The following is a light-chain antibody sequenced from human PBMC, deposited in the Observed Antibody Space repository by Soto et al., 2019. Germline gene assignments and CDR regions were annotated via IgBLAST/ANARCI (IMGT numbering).Light chain of an antibody. CDR2: DAS. V-gene: IGKV3-11*01. Sequence: EIVLTQSPATLSLSPGEKVTLSCRASQIISSYLAWYQQKPGQAPRLLIYDASNRATGIPARFSGSGSGTDFTLTISSLEPEAFAVYYCQQHSNWPYTFGQGTKLEIK. J-gene: IGKJ2*01. CDR1: QIISSY. CDR3: QQHSNWPYT.